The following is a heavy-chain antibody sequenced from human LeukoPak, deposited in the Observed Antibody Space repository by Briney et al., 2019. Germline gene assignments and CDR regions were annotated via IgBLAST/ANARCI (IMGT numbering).Heavy chain of an antibody. CDR2: INHSGST. D-gene: IGHD1-26*01. CDR3: ARGRGGSYYGAYYYYGMDV. J-gene: IGHJ6*02. V-gene: IGHV4-34*01. CDR1: GGSFSGYY. Sequence: ASETLSLTCAVYGGSFSGYYWSWIRQPPGKGLEWIGEINHSGSTNYNPSLKSRVTIPVDTSKNQFSLKLSSVTAADTAVYYCARGRGGSYYGAYYYYGMDVWGQGTTVTVSS.